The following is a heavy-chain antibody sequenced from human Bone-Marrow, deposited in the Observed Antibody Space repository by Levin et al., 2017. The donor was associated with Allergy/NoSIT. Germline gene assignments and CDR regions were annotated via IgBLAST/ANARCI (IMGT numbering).Heavy chain of an antibody. CDR1: GFTFSSYA. Sequence: GESLKISCAASGFTFSSYAMSWVRQAPGKGLEWVSAISGSGGSTYYADSVKGRFTISRDNSKNTLYLQMNSLRAEDTAVYYCAKDGFRIITMIVGDAFDIWGQGTMVTVSS. CDR3: AKDGFRIITMIVGDAFDI. J-gene: IGHJ3*02. V-gene: IGHV3-23*01. CDR2: ISGSGGST. D-gene: IGHD3-22*01.